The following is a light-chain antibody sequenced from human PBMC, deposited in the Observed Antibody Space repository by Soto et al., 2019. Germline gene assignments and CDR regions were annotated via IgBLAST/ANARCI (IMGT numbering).Light chain of an antibody. Sequence: QSALTQPPSVSGSPGQSVTISCTGTSSDVGSYNRVSWYQQPPGTAPKLMIYEVNNRPSGVPDRFSGSKSGNTASLTISGLQAEDAADYYCTSFTSSSTLVFGGGTKLTVL. CDR3: TSFTSSSTLV. CDR2: EVN. CDR1: SSDVGSYNR. V-gene: IGLV2-18*02. J-gene: IGLJ2*01.